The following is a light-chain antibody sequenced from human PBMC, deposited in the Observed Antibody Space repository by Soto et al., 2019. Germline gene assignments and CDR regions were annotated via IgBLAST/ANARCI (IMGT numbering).Light chain of an antibody. Sequence: QSVLAQPASVSGSPGQSITIPCSGTSSDVGDYNYVSWYQVHPGKAPKLIIYEVIDRPSGVSNRFSGSKSGTTASLTISGLQAEDEAEYYCSSYTRTSTLYVFGTGSQSAGVFXGGTKVTVL. CDR1: SSDVGDYNY. V-gene: IGLV2-14*01. CDR2: EVI. J-gene: IGLJ3*02. CDR3: SSYTRTSTLYVFGTGSQSAGV.